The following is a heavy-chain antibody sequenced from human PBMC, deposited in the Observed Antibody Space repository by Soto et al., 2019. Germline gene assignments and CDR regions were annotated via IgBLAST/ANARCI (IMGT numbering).Heavy chain of an antibody. CDR2: ISNDVRNI. V-gene: IGHV3-30*18. J-gene: IGHJ4*02. Sequence: GGSLRLSCAASGLTFSTYGFHWVRQAPGKGLEWVAVISNDVRNIHYAESVKGRFTISGDNSKNTLYLQMNSLRPNDTAVYYCVKDTLGGMTPVFMPGPDWGQGTLVTVSS. D-gene: IGHD2-2*01. CDR1: GLTFSTYG. CDR3: VKDTLGGMTPVFMPGPD.